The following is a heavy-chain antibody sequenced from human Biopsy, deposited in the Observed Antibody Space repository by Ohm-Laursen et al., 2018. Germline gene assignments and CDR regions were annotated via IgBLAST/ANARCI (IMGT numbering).Heavy chain of an antibody. CDR3: ARESPLRLGVCGAIRCFKEVFGMDV. CDR1: GYNFGNYY. D-gene: IGHD2-21*01. Sequence: ASVKVSCKASGYNFGNYYINWVRKVPGQGLEWLGVVNPVAEATMYAQKFQDRITLTRDASTNTVYMDLTSLTSENTAVYYCARESPLRLGVCGAIRCFKEVFGMDVWGQGTTVIVSS. CDR2: VNPVAEAT. V-gene: IGHV1-46*01. J-gene: IGHJ6*02.